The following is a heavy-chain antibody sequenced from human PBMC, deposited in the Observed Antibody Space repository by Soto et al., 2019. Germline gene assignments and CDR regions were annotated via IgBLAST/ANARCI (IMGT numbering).Heavy chain of an antibody. CDR2: ISGSGGST. CDR1: GFTFSSYA. D-gene: IGHD3-10*01. V-gene: IGHV3-23*01. J-gene: IGHJ3*02. CDR3: AKDCGATMVRGVITYAFDI. Sequence: GGSLRLSCAASGFTFSSYAMSWVRQAPGKGLEWVSAISGSGGSTYYADSVKGRFTISRDNSKNTLYLQMNSLRAEDTAVYYCAKDCGATMVRGVITYAFDIWGQGTMVTVSS.